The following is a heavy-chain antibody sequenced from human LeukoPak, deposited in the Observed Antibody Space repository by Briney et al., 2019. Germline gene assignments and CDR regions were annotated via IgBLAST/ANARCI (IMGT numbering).Heavy chain of an antibody. J-gene: IGHJ4*02. V-gene: IGHV3-7*01. CDR1: GFTFRSYW. D-gene: IGHD1-26*01. CDR3: ARDVGGSLDY. CDR2: IKEDESAK. Sequence: GGSLRLSCAASGFTFRSYWVAWVRQAPGKGLEWVANIKEDESAKHQADSVKGRFTISRDNAQNSVYLQMSSLRGEDTAVYYCARDVGGSLDYWGQGTLVTDSS.